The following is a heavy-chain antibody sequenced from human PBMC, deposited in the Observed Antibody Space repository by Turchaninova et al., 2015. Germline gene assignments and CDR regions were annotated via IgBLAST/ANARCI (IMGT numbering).Heavy chain of an antibody. D-gene: IGHD3-22*01. CDR1: GYTFTSYG. V-gene: IGHV1-18*04. Sequence: GASVKVSCKASGYTFTSYGISWVRQAPGQGLEWMGWNSAYNGNTNYAQKLQGRVTMTTDTSTSTAYMERRSLRSDDTAVYYCASTHRAHYYDSSGYYLLGYWGQGTLVTVSS. CDR2: NSAYNGNT. CDR3: ASTHRAHYYDSSGYYLLGY. J-gene: IGHJ4*02.